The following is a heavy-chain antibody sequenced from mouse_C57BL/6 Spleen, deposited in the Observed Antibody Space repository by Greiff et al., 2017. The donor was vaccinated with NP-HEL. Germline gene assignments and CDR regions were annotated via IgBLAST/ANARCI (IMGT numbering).Heavy chain of an antibody. J-gene: IGHJ2*01. CDR3: ARGDYDYDGGYYFDY. CDR1: GYTFTSYW. Sequence: QVQLQQPGAELVKPGASVKMSCKASGYTFTSYWITWVKQRPGQGLAWIGDIYPGSGSTNYNEKFKSKATLTVDTSSSTAYMQLSSLTSEDSAVYYCARGDYDYDGGYYFDYWGQGTTLTVSS. D-gene: IGHD2-4*01. V-gene: IGHV1-55*01. CDR2: IYPGSGST.